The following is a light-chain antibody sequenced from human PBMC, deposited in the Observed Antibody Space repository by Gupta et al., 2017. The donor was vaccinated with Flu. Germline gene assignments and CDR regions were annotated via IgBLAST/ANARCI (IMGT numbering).Light chain of an antibody. CDR2: CAS. CDR1: QSVSSSY. CDR3: QQYGSTPVYT. Sequence: ELVLTQSPGTLSLSPGERATLSCRASQSVSSSYLAWYQQKPGQAPRLLIYCASSRATGIPDRFIGSGSGTDFTLTISSLEPEDFAVYYCQQYGSTPVYTFGQGTKLEIK. J-gene: IGKJ2*01. V-gene: IGKV3-20*01.